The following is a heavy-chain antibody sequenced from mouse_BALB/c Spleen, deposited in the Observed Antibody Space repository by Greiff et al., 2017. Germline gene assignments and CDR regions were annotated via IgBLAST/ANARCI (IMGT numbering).Heavy chain of an antibody. V-gene: IGHV2-9*02. J-gene: IGHJ4*01. CDR3: AKPLLQGYAMDY. CDR2: IWAGGST. Sequence: VQLQQSGPGLVAPSQSLSITCTVSGFSLTSYGVHWVRQPPGKGLEWLGVIWAGGSTNYNSALMSRLSISKDNSKSQVFLKMNSLQTDDTAMYYCAKPLLQGYAMDYWGQGTSVTVSS. D-gene: IGHD1-1*01. CDR1: GFSLTSYG.